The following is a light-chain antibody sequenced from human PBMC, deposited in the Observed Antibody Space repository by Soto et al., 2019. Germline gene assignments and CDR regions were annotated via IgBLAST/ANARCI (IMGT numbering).Light chain of an antibody. V-gene: IGKV1-13*02. J-gene: IGKJ3*01. CDR2: DAS. Sequence: AIPLTQSPSSLSASVGDRVTITCRASQGISSALAWYQQKPGKAPKLLIYDASSLESGVPSRFSGSGSGTDFTLTISSLQPEDFATYYCQQFNSYRLFTFGPGTKVDIK. CDR3: QQFNSYRLFT. CDR1: QGISSA.